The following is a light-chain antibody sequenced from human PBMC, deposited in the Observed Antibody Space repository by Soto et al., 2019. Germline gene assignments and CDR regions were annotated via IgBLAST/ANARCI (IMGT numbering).Light chain of an antibody. Sequence: QSALTQPASGSASPGQSITISCTGTSSDIGAYNSVSWYQQHPGKAPQLMSYDVSYRHSGISSRFSGSKSGNTASLTISGLQADDDADYYCASYTSARIRVFGGGTKVTVL. CDR2: DVS. J-gene: IGLJ2*01. CDR1: SSDIGAYNS. CDR3: ASYTSARIRV. V-gene: IGLV2-14*01.